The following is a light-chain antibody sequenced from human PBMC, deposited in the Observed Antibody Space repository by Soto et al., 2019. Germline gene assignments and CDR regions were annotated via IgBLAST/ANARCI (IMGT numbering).Light chain of an antibody. V-gene: IGLV1-40*01. Sequence: QSVLTQPPSVSGAPGQRVTISCTGSSSNIGPDYDVHWYQQLPGTAPKLLIYNNNNRPSGVPDRFSGSKSGTSASLAITGLQAEDEADYYCQSYDSSLSRVFGGGTKITVL. CDR2: NNN. CDR1: SSNIGPDYD. J-gene: IGLJ3*02. CDR3: QSYDSSLSRV.